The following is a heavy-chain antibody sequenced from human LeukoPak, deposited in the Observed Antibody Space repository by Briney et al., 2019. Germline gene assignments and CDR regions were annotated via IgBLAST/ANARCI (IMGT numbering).Heavy chain of an antibody. J-gene: IGHJ4*02. CDR1: GGSFSDYY. D-gene: IGHD3-22*01. V-gene: IGHV4-34*01. CDR3: APRYYYDSSGSSHPY. Sequence: PSETLSLTCAVYGGSFSDYYWSWIRQPPGKGLEWIGEINHSGSTNYNPSLKSRVTISVDTSKNQFSLKLSSVTAADTAVYYCAPRYYYDSSGSSHPYWGQGTLVTVPS. CDR2: INHSGST.